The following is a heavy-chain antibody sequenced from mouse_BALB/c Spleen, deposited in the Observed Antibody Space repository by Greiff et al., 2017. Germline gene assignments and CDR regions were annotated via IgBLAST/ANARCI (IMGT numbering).Heavy chain of an antibody. CDR2: INPYNGAT. J-gene: IGHJ4*01. D-gene: IGHD2-10*02. CDR1: GYSFTGYY. CDR3: ARREYGNSYYAMDY. Sequence: EVKLEESGPELVKPGASVKISCKASGYSFTGYYMHWVKQSHVKSLEWIGRINPYNGATSYNQNFKDKASLTVDKSSSTAYMELHSLTSEDSAVYYCARREYGNSYYAMDYWGQGTSVTVSS. V-gene: IGHV1-31*01.